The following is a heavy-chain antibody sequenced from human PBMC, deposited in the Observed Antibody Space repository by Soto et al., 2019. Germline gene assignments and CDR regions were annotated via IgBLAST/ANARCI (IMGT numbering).Heavy chain of an antibody. CDR2: LYNHGKT. V-gene: IGHV3-53*01. J-gene: IGHJ4*02. CDR1: GFIVSSSH. Sequence: EVHLVESGGGLTQPGGSLSLSCVVSGFIVSSSHMIWVRQAPGKGLEGVSILYNHGKTNYVDSVKGRFTITRDNSKNAVYRQMNSQRVEDKAVYYCARLTEAKRHWGQGALVTVSS. CDR3: ARLTEAKRH.